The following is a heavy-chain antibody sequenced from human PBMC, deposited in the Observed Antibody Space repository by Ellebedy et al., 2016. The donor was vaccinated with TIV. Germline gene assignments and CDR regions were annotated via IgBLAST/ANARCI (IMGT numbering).Heavy chain of an antibody. CDR3: ARHPLEWLVGPMYFDY. V-gene: IGHV4-34*01. CDR1: GGSFSGYY. J-gene: IGHJ4*02. D-gene: IGHD6-19*01. Sequence: SQTLSLTCAVYGGSFSGYYWSWIRQPPGKGLEWIGEINHSGSTNYNPSLKSRVTISVDTSKNQVSLKLSSVTAADTAVYYCARHPLEWLVGPMYFDYWGQGTLVTVSS. CDR2: INHSGST.